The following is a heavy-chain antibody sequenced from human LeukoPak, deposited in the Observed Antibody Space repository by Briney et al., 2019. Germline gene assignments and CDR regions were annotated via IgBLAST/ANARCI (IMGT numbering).Heavy chain of an antibody. CDR3: AREASGELGDRRFDY. V-gene: IGHV1-2*02. Sequence: GASVKVSCKASGYTFTGYYMHWVRQAPGQGLEWMGWINPNSGGTNYAQKFQGRVTMTRDTSISTAYMELSRLRSDDTAVYYCAREASGELGDRRFDYWGQGTLVTVSS. CDR1: GYTFTGYY. CDR2: INPNSGGT. J-gene: IGHJ4*02. D-gene: IGHD1-26*01.